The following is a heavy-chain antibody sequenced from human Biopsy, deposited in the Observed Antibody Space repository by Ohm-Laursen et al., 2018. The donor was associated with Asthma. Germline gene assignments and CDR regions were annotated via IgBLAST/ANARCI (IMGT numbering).Heavy chain of an antibody. CDR1: GDSISSSSYY. V-gene: IGHV4-39*01. J-gene: IGHJ6*02. CDR3: ARVVGGYCSSTSCYGGYYYGMDV. Sequence: SDTLSLTCTVSGDSISSSSYYWGWIRQPPGKGLEWIGSIYYNGRTYYNPSLKSRVTISVDTSKNQFSLKLSSVTAADTAVYYCARVVGGYCSSTSCYGGYYYGMDVWGQGTTVTVSS. D-gene: IGHD2-2*01. CDR2: IYYNGRT.